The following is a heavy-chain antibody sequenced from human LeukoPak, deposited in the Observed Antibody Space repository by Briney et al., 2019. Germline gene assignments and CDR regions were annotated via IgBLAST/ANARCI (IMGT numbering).Heavy chain of an antibody. Sequence: GGSLRLSCAASGFTFSSYSMNWVRQAPGKGLEWVSSISISSSYIYYADSVKGRSTISRDNAKNTLYLKMNSLRSEDTAVYYCAREGVLPAARYYYYYGMDVWGKGTTVTVSS. CDR3: AREGVLPAARYYYYYGMDV. J-gene: IGHJ6*04. CDR1: GFTFSSYS. CDR2: ISISSSYI. V-gene: IGHV3-21*01. D-gene: IGHD2-2*01.